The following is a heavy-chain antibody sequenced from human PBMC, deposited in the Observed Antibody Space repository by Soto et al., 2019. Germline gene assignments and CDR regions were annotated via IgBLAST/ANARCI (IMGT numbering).Heavy chain of an antibody. CDR3: ARAYSSAAEVVASANPFDP. J-gene: IGHJ5*02. Sequence: GGSLRLSCAASGFTFSSYWMHWVRQAPGKGLVWVSRISSNGSSTTYADSVKGRFTTSRDNAKNTLYLQMNSLRAEDTATYYCARAYSSAAEVVASANPFDPWGQGTLVTVSS. CDR1: GFTFSSYW. V-gene: IGHV3-74*03. CDR2: ISSNGSST. D-gene: IGHD2-15*01.